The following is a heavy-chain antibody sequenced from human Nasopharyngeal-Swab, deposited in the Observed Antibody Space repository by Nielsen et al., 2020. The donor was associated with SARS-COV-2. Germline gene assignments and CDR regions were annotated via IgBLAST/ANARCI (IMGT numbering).Heavy chain of an antibody. CDR2: IYYPGST. CDR1: GDSISTHY. J-gene: IGHJ2*01. Sequence: SETLSLTCTVSGDSISTHYWSWIRQPPGKGLEWIGYIYYPGSTNYNPSLRSRVTISIDTAKNQFSLKLRSVTAADTAMYYCATTSMKPRWVWNFDLWGRGTLVTVSS. D-gene: IGHD3-3*02. V-gene: IGHV4-59*11. CDR3: ATTSMKPRWVWNFDL.